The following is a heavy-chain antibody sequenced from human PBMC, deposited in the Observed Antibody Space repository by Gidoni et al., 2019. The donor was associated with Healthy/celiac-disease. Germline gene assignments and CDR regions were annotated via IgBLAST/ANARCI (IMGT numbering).Heavy chain of an antibody. Sequence: EVQLVESGGGLVKPGGFLRLSCAASGFTFSSYSMNWVRQAPGKGLEWVSSISSSSSYIYYADSVKGRFTISRDNAKNSLYLQMNSLRAEDTAVYYCASQGSNYYDSSGYHMVAFDIWGQGTMVTVSS. V-gene: IGHV3-21*01. CDR1: GFTFSSYS. CDR2: ISSSSSYI. J-gene: IGHJ3*02. D-gene: IGHD3-22*01. CDR3: ASQGSNYYDSSGYHMVAFDI.